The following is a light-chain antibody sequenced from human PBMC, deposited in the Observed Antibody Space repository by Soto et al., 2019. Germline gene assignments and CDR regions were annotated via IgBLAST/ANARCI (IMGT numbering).Light chain of an antibody. CDR3: QQYNNWPLT. CDR1: QTINSW. V-gene: IGKV1-5*03. J-gene: IGKJ4*01. Sequence: DIQMTQSPSTLSASAGDRVTITCRASQTINSWLAWYQHKPGKAPKLLIYKASSLESGVPSRFSGSGSGTEFTLTISSLQPDDFAVYYCQQYNNWPLTFGGGTKVDIK. CDR2: KAS.